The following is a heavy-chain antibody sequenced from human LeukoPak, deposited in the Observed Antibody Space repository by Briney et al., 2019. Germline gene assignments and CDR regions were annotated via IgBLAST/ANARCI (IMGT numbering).Heavy chain of an antibody. CDR3: AKESLGIAAAENWFDP. D-gene: IGHD6-13*01. CDR1: GFTFSSYA. V-gene: IGHV3-23*01. Sequence: GGSLRLSCAASGFTFSSYAMSWVRQAPGKGLEWVSGISGSGGSTYYADSVKGWFTISRDNSKNTLYLQMNSLRAEDTAVYYCAKESLGIAAAENWFDPWGQGTLVTVSS. J-gene: IGHJ5*02. CDR2: ISGSGGST.